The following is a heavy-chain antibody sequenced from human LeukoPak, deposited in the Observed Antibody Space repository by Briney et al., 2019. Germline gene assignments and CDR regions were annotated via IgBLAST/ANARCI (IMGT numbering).Heavy chain of an antibody. CDR3: ARSIVARNFDY. Sequence: GGSLLLSCAASGFTFSDYEMNWVRQAPGKGLEWVSYISTSGGTIYYADSVKGRFTISRDNAKNSLYLQINSLRAEDTAIYYCARSIVARNFDYWGQGTLVTVSS. CDR2: ISTSGGTI. CDR1: GFTFSDYE. V-gene: IGHV3-48*03. J-gene: IGHJ4*02. D-gene: IGHD6-6*01.